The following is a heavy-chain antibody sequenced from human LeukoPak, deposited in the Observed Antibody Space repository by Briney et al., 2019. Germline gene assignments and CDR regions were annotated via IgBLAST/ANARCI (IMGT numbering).Heavy chain of an antibody. Sequence: SGPTLVNPTQTLTLTCTSSGFSLSTSEMCVSWIRQPPGKALEWLALIDWDDDKYYSTSLKTRLTISKDTSKNQVVLTMTNMDPVDTATYYCARARGNSYGPDYWGQGTLVTVSS. CDR1: GFSLSTSEMC. J-gene: IGHJ4*02. CDR3: ARARGNSYGPDY. D-gene: IGHD3-16*01. V-gene: IGHV2-70*01. CDR2: IDWDDDK.